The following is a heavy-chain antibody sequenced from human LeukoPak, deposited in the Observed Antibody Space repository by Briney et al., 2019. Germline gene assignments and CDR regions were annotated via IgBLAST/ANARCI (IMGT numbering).Heavy chain of an antibody. V-gene: IGHV3-53*01. CDR3: AKDRYSSSWGYFDY. D-gene: IGHD6-13*01. Sequence: GGSLRLSCAASGFTVSSNYMSWVRQAPGKGLEWVSVIYSGGSTYYADSVKGRFTISRDNSKSTLYLQMNSLRAEDTAVYYCAKDRYSSSWGYFDYWGQGTLVTVSS. J-gene: IGHJ4*02. CDR1: GFTVSSNY. CDR2: IYSGGST.